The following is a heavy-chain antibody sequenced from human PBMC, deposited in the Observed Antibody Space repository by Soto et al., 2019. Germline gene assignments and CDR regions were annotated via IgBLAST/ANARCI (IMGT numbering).Heavy chain of an antibody. CDR1: GYSVSSSNW. Sequence: QVQLQESGPGLVKPSDILSLTYADSGYSVSSSNWWGWIRQPPGKGLEWIGYIYYSGTTYYNPSLKSRVTMSVDMSKNQFSLKLTSVTAVDTAVYYCARREIQGPIDYWGQGTLVTVSS. D-gene: IGHD1-26*01. CDR3: ARREIQGPIDY. CDR2: IYYSGTT. J-gene: IGHJ4*02. V-gene: IGHV4-28*01.